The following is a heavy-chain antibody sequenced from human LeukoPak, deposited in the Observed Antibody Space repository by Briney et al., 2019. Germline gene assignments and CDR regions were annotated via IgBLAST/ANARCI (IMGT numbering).Heavy chain of an antibody. CDR3: ARDSALIVLMVYAMGFDY. CDR1: GGSISSSSYY. Sequence: SETLSLTCTVSGGSISSSSYYWGWIRQPPGKGLEWIGSIYYSGSTYYNPSLKSRVTISVDTSKNQFSLKLSSVTAADTAVYYCARDSALIVLMVYAMGFDYWGQGTLVTVSS. V-gene: IGHV4-39*07. D-gene: IGHD2-8*01. J-gene: IGHJ4*02. CDR2: IYYSGST.